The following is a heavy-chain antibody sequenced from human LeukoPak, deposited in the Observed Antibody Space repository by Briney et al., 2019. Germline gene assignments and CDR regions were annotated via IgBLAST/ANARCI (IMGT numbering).Heavy chain of an antibody. Sequence: GGPLRLSWAASGFTFSDYYMSWTRQAPGKGLEGVPAISGSGGSTYYADSVKGRFTISRDNSKNTLYLQMNSLRAEDTAVYYCAKGSSGWYFDYWGQGTLVTVSS. V-gene: IGHV3-23*01. CDR2: ISGSGGST. D-gene: IGHD6-19*01. CDR3: AKGSSGWYFDY. CDR1: GFTFSDYY. J-gene: IGHJ4*02.